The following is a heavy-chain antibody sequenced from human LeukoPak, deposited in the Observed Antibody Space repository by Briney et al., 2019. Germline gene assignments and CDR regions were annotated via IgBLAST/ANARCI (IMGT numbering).Heavy chain of an antibody. J-gene: IGHJ5*02. D-gene: IGHD6-13*01. CDR2: INSNGGST. CDR1: GFTFSRYD. Sequence: GGSESLSCSASGFTFSRYDMHWVRQAPGKGLEYVSAINSNGGSTHYADSVKGRFTISRDNSKNTLYLQMSSLRAEDTAVYYCVKSSTAAGQYNWFDPWGQGTLVTVSS. CDR3: VKSSTAAGQYNWFDP. V-gene: IGHV3-64D*06.